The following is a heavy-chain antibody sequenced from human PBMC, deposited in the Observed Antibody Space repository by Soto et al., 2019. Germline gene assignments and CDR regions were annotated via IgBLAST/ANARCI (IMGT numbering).Heavy chain of an antibody. J-gene: IGHJ4*02. CDR2: SNRDGSDT. D-gene: IGHD1-26*01. V-gene: IGHV3-74*01. CDR1: GFTFGGYW. Sequence: GGSLRLSCAASGFTFGGYWMHWVRQAPGKGLEWVSRSNRDGSDTNYADSVKGRFTVSRDNAKNTLFLQMNGLRSEDTAVYYCARVIAVGATSVTDYWGQGTLVTVSS. CDR3: ARVIAVGATSVTDY.